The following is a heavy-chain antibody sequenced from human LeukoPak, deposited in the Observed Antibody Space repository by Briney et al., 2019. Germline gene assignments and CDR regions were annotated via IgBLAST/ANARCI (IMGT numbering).Heavy chain of an antibody. V-gene: IGHV3-21*01. D-gene: IGHD3-22*01. Sequence: GGSLRLSCAASGFTFSSYSMNWVRQAPGKGLEWVSSISSSSSYIYYADSVKGRFTISRDNSKNTLYLQMNSLRAEDTAVYYCAKGVHYYYDSSGYYLDYWGQGTLVTVSS. CDR2: ISSSSSYI. J-gene: IGHJ4*02. CDR1: GFTFSSYS. CDR3: AKGVHYYYDSSGYYLDY.